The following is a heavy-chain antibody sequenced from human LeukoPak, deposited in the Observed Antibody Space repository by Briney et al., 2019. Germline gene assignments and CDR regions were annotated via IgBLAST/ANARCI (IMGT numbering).Heavy chain of an antibody. CDR2: IIPIFGIA. V-gene: IGHV1-69*04. D-gene: IGHD6-13*01. J-gene: IGHJ5*02. Sequence: GASVKVSCKASGGTFSSYAISWVRQAPGQGLEWVGRIIPIFGIANYAQKFQGRVTITADKSTSTAYMELSSLRSEDTAVYYCARGSSSWFNWFDPWGQGTLVTVSS. CDR3: ARGSSSWFNWFDP. CDR1: GGTFSSYA.